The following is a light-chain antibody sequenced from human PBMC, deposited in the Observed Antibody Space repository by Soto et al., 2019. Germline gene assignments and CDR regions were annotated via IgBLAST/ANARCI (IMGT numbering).Light chain of an antibody. CDR2: TAS. J-gene: IGKJ4*01. CDR3: QQYAASPLT. V-gene: IGKV3-20*01. Sequence: ENVLTQSPGTLSLSPGERATLSCRASQSVGRNYIAWFQQKPGQAPRLLMHTASVRATGIPDRFSGSVSGTDFTLTVSRLEPEDFAVFYCQQYAASPLTFGGGTKVEI. CDR1: QSVGRNY.